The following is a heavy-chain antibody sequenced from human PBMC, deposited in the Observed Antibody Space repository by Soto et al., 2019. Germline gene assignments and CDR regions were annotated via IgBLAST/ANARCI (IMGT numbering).Heavy chain of an antibody. J-gene: IGHJ6*02. Sequence: QVQLVQSGAEVKKPGASVKVSCKASGYTFTSYDINWGRQASGQGREWMGWMNPKSGKTGYAQKFQVGVTMTRNTSIITAYMELSSLRSEDTAVYHCAREMTGTARMDFWGQGTTVTVSS. CDR1: GYTFTSYD. CDR3: AREMTGTARMDF. D-gene: IGHD1-1*01. V-gene: IGHV1-8*01. CDR2: MNPKSGKT.